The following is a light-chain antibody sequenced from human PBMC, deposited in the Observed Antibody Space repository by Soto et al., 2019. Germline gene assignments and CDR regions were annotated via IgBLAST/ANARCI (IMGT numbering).Light chain of an antibody. CDR3: GTWDSSLSAVV. Sequence: QPVLTQPPSVSAAPGQKVTISCSGSSSNIGNNYVSWYQQLPKTAPKLLIHDNNKRPSGIPDRFSGSKSGTSATLGITGLQTGDEADYYCGTWDSSLSAVVFGGGTQLTVL. J-gene: IGLJ3*02. CDR1: SSNIGNNY. V-gene: IGLV1-51*01. CDR2: DNN.